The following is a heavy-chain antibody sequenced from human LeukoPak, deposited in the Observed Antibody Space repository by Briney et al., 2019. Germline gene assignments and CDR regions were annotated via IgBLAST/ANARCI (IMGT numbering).Heavy chain of an antibody. CDR2: IYYSGST. CDR3: AGYTIFGVVKAFDI. D-gene: IGHD3-3*01. CDR1: GGSISSYY. Sequence: PSETLSLTCTVSGGSISSYYWSWIRQPPGKGLEWIGYIYYSGSTNYNPSLKSRVTISVDTSKNQFSLKLSSVTAADTAVYYCAGYTIFGVVKAFDIWGQGTMVTVSS. V-gene: IGHV4-59*01. J-gene: IGHJ3*02.